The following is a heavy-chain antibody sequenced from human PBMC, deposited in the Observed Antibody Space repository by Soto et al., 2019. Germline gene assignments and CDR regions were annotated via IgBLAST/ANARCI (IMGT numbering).Heavy chain of an antibody. CDR2: ISGSGDNT. CDR1: GFSFSSYA. V-gene: IGHV3-23*01. D-gene: IGHD3-16*02. J-gene: IGHJ6*03. CDR3: AKAAELSKNYYYMDV. Sequence: GGSLRLSCAASGFSFSSYAMRWVRQAPGKGLEWGSGISGSGDNTYHPDSVKGRFTISRDNSKNTLYLQMNSLRAEDTAIYYCAKAAELSKNYYYMDVWGKGTTVTVSS.